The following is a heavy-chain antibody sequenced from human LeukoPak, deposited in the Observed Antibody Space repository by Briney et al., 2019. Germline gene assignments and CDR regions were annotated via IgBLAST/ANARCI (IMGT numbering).Heavy chain of an antibody. CDR2: ISGSGGST. CDR3: ATSPPYDYIWGSYRSVFDY. Sequence: GGSLRLSCADSGFTFSSYAMSWVRQAPGKGLEWVSAISGSGGSTYYADSVKGRFTISRDNSKNTLYLQMNSLRAEDTAVYYCATSPPYDYIWGSYRSVFDYWGQGTLVTVSS. J-gene: IGHJ4*02. V-gene: IGHV3-23*01. CDR1: GFTFSSYA. D-gene: IGHD3-16*02.